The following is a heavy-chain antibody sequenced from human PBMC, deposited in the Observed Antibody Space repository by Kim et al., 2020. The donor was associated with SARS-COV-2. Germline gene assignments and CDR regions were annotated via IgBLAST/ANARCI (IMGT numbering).Heavy chain of an antibody. Sequence: GASLRLSCEASGFTFSNAWMSWVRQAPGKGLEWVGRIRSKTDRGTADYAAPVKGRFTISRDDSKNTLYLQMNSLKTEDTAVYYCTTPGGTSCYDWGQGTLVTVSS. J-gene: IGHJ4*02. CDR2: IRSKTDRGTA. CDR1: GFTFSNAW. CDR3: TTPGGTSCYD. D-gene: IGHD2-2*01. V-gene: IGHV3-15*01.